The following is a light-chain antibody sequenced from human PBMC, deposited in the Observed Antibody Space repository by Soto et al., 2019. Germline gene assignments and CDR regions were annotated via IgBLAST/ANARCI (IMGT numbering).Light chain of an antibody. J-gene: IGKJ5*01. Sequence: EIVMTQSPATLSVSPGERATLSCRASQSVSSYLAWYQQKPGQAPRLLIYGASTRATGIPARFSGSGSGTEFTLSVSSLQCEDFGVYCCQKYNNWPRRMLGQGTRLETK. CDR1: QSVSSY. V-gene: IGKV3-15*01. CDR2: GAS. CDR3: QKYNNWPRRM.